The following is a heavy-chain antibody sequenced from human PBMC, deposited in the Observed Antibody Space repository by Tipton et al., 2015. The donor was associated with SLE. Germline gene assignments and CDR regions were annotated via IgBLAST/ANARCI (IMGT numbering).Heavy chain of an antibody. CDR3: ARVVTIFGVVHYYGMDV. V-gene: IGHV4-59*01. Sequence: TLSLTCTVSGGSISSYFWTWIRQPPGKGLEWIGFIYNSGSTNYNPSLKSRVTISVDTSKNQFSLKLSSVTAADTAVYYCARVVTIFGVVHYYGMDVWGQGTTVPVS. D-gene: IGHD3-3*01. J-gene: IGHJ6*02. CDR1: GGSISSYF. CDR2: IYNSGST.